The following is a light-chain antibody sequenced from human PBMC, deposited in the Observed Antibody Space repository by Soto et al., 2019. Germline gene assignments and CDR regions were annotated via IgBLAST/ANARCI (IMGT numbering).Light chain of an antibody. CDR1: SSDVGGYNY. V-gene: IGLV2-14*01. Sequence: QSAQTQPAFVSGSPGQSITISCTGTSSDVGGYNYVSWYQQHPGKAPKLMIYEVSNRPSGVSNRFSGSKSGNTASLTISGLQAEDEADYYCSSYTSSSTLGVFGGGTKLTVL. CDR3: SSYTSSSTLGV. CDR2: EVS. J-gene: IGLJ2*01.